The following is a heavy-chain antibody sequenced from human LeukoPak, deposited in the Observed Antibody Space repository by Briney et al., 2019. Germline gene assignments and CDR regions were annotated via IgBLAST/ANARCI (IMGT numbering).Heavy chain of an antibody. CDR1: GGSISSGDYY. D-gene: IGHD3-10*01. CDR3: ARDGITMVRGAPLRY. CDR2: IYYSGST. Sequence: SQTLSLTCTVSGGSISSGDYYWSWIRQPPGKGLEWIGYIYYSGSTNYNPSLKSRVTISVDTSKNQFSLKLSSVTAADTAVYYCARDGITMVRGAPLRYWGQGTLVTVSS. V-gene: IGHV4-30-4*01. J-gene: IGHJ4*02.